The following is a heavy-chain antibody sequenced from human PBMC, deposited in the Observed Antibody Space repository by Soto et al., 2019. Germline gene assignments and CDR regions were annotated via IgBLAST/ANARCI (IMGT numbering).Heavy chain of an antibody. CDR3: ARGEMTTVTTLDY. Sequence: QVQLQESGLGLLKPSQTLSLTCTVSDGSISSCDYYWSWIRLPPGKGLEWIGYIYYSGRTYYNPAIKRRVTQSVDTSKNQIALKLSSVTAADTAVYYCARGEMTTVTTLDYWGQGTLVNVSS. J-gene: IGHJ4*02. D-gene: IGHD4-17*01. CDR2: IYYSGRT. V-gene: IGHV4-30-4*01. CDR1: DGSISSCDYY.